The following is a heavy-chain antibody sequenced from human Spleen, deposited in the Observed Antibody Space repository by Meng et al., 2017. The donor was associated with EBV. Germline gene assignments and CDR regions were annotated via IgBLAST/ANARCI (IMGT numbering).Heavy chain of an antibody. D-gene: IGHD3-10*01. Sequence: VQLAAVVLRLVNPSGPPFLTCTGSCGPISEHNLWCWARKSPVKGLEWIGEIYHSGSSKYNPSFNSRVTISVDKSKNQFFLKVTSVTAADTAMYYCARVELGSAYYFDYWGQGTLVTVSS. CDR1: CGPISEHNL. CDR3: ARVELGSAYYFDY. CDR2: IYHSGSS. V-gene: IGHV4-4*02. J-gene: IGHJ4*02.